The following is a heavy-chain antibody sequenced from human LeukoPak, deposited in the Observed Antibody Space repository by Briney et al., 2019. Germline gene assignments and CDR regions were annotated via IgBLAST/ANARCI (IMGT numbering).Heavy chain of an antibody. Sequence: GGSLRLSCAASGFTFDDYAMHWVRQAPGKGLEWVSLISWDGGSTYYADSVKGRFTISRDNAKNSLYLQMNSLRAEDTAVYYCARENILTGRGAYYYYMDVWGKGTTVTISS. CDR1: GFTFDDYA. D-gene: IGHD3-9*01. CDR2: ISWDGGST. CDR3: ARENILTGRGAYYYYMDV. V-gene: IGHV3-43D*03. J-gene: IGHJ6*03.